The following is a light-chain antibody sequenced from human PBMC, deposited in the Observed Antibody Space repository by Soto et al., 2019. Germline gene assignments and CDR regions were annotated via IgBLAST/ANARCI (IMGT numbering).Light chain of an antibody. Sequence: DIQMTQSPSSLSASVGDTVTITCRASQGISNSLAWFQQKPGRVPQFLIYAASTLQPGVPPRFSGSGSGTDFTLTISSLQPEEVATYYCQNYNSAPLTFGPGTRVDIK. CDR1: QGISNS. CDR2: AAS. J-gene: IGKJ3*01. V-gene: IGKV1-27*01. CDR3: QNYNSAPLT.